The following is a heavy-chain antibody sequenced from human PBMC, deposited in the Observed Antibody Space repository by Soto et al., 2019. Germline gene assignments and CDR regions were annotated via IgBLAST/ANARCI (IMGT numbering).Heavy chain of an antibody. CDR2: VWYDGTNR. V-gene: IGHV3-33*01. CDR3: ARSRRGSVPSVI. Sequence: APGKGLEWVAVVWYDGTNRYYADSVKGRFTISRDNSRKTIYMQMDSLRAEDTAVYYCARSRRGSVPSVIGGLLTMVSV. D-gene: IGHD3-10*01. J-gene: IGHJ3*02.